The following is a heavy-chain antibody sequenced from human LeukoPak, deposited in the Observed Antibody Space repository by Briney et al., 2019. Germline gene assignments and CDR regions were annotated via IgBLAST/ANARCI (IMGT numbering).Heavy chain of an antibody. Sequence: GGSLRLSCAASGFTFSSYWMSWVRQAPGKGLEWVANIKPDENEKYYVDSVKGRFTISRDNAKNSLYLQMNSLRAEDTAVYYCARSPDGFDYWGQGALVTVSP. CDR3: ARSPDGFDY. V-gene: IGHV3-7*01. CDR2: IKPDENEK. D-gene: IGHD1-14*01. CDR1: GFTFSSYW. J-gene: IGHJ4*02.